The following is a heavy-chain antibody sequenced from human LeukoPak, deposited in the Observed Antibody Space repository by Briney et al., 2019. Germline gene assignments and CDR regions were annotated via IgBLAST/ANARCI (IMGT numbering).Heavy chain of an antibody. CDR2: IYYSGGT. D-gene: IGHD5-12*01. J-gene: IGHJ4*02. Sequence: SETLSLTCTVSGGSFSSYYWSWIRQPPGKGLEWIGYIYYSGGTSYNPSLKSRVTISVESPKNQFSLKVSPVTAAHTPVYYCARRYGGYSNFDYWGQGTLVTVSS. V-gene: IGHV4-59*08. CDR1: GGSFSSYY. CDR3: ARRYGGYSNFDY.